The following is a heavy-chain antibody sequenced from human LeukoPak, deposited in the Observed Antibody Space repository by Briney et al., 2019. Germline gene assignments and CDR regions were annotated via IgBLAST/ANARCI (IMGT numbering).Heavy chain of an antibody. V-gene: IGHV3-74*01. J-gene: IGHJ4*02. D-gene: IGHD6-19*01. CDR1: GFTFSGNW. CDR2: ISTDGSST. CDR3: SRASSSVPNLLDY. Sequence: GGSLRLSCAASGFTFSGNWMHWVRQGPGKGLVWVSRISTDGSSTTYADSVKGRFTISRDNAKNTLYLQMNSLRAEDTAVYYCSRASSSVPNLLDYWGQGTLVTVSS.